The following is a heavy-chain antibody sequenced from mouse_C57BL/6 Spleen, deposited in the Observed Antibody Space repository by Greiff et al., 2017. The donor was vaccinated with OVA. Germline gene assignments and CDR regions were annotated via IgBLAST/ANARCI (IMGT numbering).Heavy chain of an antibody. V-gene: IGHV1-20*01. CDR1: GYSFTGYF. CDR2: INPYNGDT. D-gene: IGHD1-1*01. Sequence: VQLQQSGPELVKPGDSVKISCKASGYSFTGYFMNWVMQSHGKSLEWIGRINPYNGDTFYNQKFKGKATLTVDKSSSTAHMELRSLTSEDSAVYYCASGSSWDYAMDYWGQGTSVTVSS. CDR3: ASGSSWDYAMDY. J-gene: IGHJ4*01.